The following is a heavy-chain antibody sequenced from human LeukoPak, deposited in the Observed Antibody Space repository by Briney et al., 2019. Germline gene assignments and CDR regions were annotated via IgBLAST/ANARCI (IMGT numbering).Heavy chain of an antibody. CDR2: IHTGGTT. Sequence: GGSLRLFCVASGFDISYNYVGWVRQAPGKGLEWVSVIHTGGTTHYADSVKGRFTISKDNSNNTVYLQMNSVRVEDTAVYYCARVWFGYFFQWGQGALVAVSS. D-gene: IGHD3-10*01. J-gene: IGHJ4*02. CDR1: GFDISYNY. V-gene: IGHV3-53*01. CDR3: ARVWFGYFFQ.